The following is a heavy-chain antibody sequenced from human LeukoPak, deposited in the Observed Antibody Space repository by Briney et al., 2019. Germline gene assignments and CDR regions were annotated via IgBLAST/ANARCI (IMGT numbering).Heavy chain of an antibody. CDR2: INPSGGST. Sequence: ASVKVSCKASGYTFTSYGISWVRQAPGQGLEWMGIINPSGGSTSYAQKFQGRVTMTRDTSTSTVYMELSSLRSEDTAVYYCAFSSGYSRPPDYWGQGTLVTVSS. CDR3: AFSSGYSRPPDY. J-gene: IGHJ4*02. D-gene: IGHD3-22*01. V-gene: IGHV1-46*01. CDR1: GYTFTSYG.